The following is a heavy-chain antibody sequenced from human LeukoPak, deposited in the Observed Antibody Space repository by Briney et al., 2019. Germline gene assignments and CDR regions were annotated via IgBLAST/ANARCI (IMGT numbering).Heavy chain of an antibody. J-gene: IGHJ4*02. Sequence: SETLSLTCPVSGASISSTYYDRGWIRQPPGKGRDWIGNIHYSGNTYYNPSLKGRVTMSVDTSRNQFSLTLSSVTAADTAVYYCAASITAAGTNPFSPNNWGQGTLVTVSS. CDR3: AASITAAGTNPFSPNN. D-gene: IGHD6-13*01. V-gene: IGHV4-39*01. CDR1: GASISSTYYD. CDR2: IHYSGNT.